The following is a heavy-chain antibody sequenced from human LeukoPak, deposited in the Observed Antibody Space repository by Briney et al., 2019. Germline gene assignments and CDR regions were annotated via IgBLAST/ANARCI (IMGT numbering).Heavy chain of an antibody. J-gene: IGHJ4*02. CDR2: INHSGST. CDR3: ARGDSSGYYYSFVY. V-gene: IGHV4-34*01. Sequence: SETLSLTCAVYGGSFSGYCWSWIRQPPGKGLEWIGEINHSGSTNYNPSLKSRVTISVDTSKNQFSLKLSSVTAADTAVYYCARGDSSGYYYSFVYWGQGTLVTVSS. D-gene: IGHD3-22*01. CDR1: GGSFSGYC.